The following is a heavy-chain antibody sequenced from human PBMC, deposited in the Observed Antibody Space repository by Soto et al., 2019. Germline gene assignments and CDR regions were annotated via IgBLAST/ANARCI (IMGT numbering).Heavy chain of an antibody. CDR2: ISYDGSNK. Sequence: QVLLVESGGGVVRPGRSLRLSCAASGFSFSSYALHWVRQAPGKGLEWVAVISYDGSNKHYADSVKGRFIISRDSSKNTLYLQMNNLRTEDAGVYYCARGGIVGAPAPESWGQGTLVTVSS. CDR3: ARGGIVGAPAPES. D-gene: IGHD1-26*01. CDR1: GFSFSSYA. J-gene: IGHJ5*02. V-gene: IGHV3-30-3*01.